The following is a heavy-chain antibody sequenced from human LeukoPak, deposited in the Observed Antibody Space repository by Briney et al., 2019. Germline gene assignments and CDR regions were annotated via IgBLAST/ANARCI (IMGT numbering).Heavy chain of an antibody. D-gene: IGHD4/OR15-4a*01. CDR1: GYTFTGYY. CDR3: ARAYGGPKQYFQH. CDR2: INPNSGGT. J-gene: IGHJ1*01. V-gene: IGHV1-2*02. Sequence: ASVKVSCKASGYTFTGYYMHWVRQAPGQGLEWMGWINPNSGGTNYAQKFQGRVTMTSDTSISTAYMELSRLRSDDTAVYYCARAYGGPKQYFQHWGQGTLVTVSS.